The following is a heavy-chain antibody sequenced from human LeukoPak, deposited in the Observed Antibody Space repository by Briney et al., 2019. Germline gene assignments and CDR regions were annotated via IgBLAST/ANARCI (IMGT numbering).Heavy chain of an antibody. J-gene: IGHJ4*02. D-gene: IGHD2-15*01. Sequence: GGSLRLSCAASGFTFSRYWMHWVRQTPGKGLVWVSRINSDGSSTRYADSVKGRFTISRDNAMNTLDLQMSSLRAEGTAVYYCARVDCSGGSCYFDYWGQGTLVTVSS. V-gene: IGHV3-74*01. CDR3: ARVDCSGGSCYFDY. CDR2: INSDGSST. CDR1: GFTFSRYW.